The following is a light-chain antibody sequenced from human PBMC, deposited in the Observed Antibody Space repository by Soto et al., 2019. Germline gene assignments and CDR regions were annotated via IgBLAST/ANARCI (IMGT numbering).Light chain of an antibody. CDR3: QHYADSPHT. CDR1: QSVRSGS. Sequence: EIVLTQSPGTLSLSPGEGATLSCRASQSVRSGSLAWYQQKPGQAPRLLIYGASSRAAAIPDRFSGSGYGIYFTLTISRLEPEDFAVYYCQHYADSPHTFGQGTKLEIK. V-gene: IGKV3-20*01. CDR2: GAS. J-gene: IGKJ2*01.